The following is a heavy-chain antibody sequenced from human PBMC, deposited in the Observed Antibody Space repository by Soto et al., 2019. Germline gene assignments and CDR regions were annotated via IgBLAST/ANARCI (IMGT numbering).Heavy chain of an antibody. Sequence: QVQLVQSGAEVKKPGASVKVSCKASGYTFTSYGISWVRQAPGQGLEWMGWISAYNGNTNYAQKLQGRVTMTTDTATSTAYMELRSLRSDDTAVYYCARDRPRGYSYGPRDYWGQGTLVTVSS. V-gene: IGHV1-18*04. CDR1: GYTFTSYG. CDR3: ARDRPRGYSYGPRDY. D-gene: IGHD5-18*01. J-gene: IGHJ4*02. CDR2: ISAYNGNT.